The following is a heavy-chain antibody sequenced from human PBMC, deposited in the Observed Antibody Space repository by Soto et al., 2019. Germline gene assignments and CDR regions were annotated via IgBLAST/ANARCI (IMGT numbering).Heavy chain of an antibody. V-gene: IGHV6-1*01. J-gene: IGHJ5*01. D-gene: IGHD3-10*01. CDR3: GGSWCGHRGPWFDF. CDR2: TYYRAKWYD. CDR1: GDSVSSNTVA. Sequence: QVQLQQSGPGLVKPSQTLSLTCAISGDSVSSNTVAWNWIRQSPSRGLEWLGRTYYRAKWYDDXCDSVQSGLSXXPXTXXYRSYLPLLLLTLEATAVYYWGGSWCGHRGPWFDFWGQGTLVTVSS.